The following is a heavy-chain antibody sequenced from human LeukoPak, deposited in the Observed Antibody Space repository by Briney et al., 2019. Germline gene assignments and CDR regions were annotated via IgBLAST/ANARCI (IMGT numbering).Heavy chain of an antibody. J-gene: IGHJ5*02. CDR2: IYTSGST. D-gene: IGHD3-10*01. CDR3: ARNGFYYGSGSYRWFDP. V-gene: IGHV4-4*07. Sequence: SETLSLTCTVSGGSISSYYWSWIRQPAGKGLEWIGRIYTSGSTNYNPSLKSRVTMSVDTSKNQFSLKLSSVTAADTAVYYCARNGFYYGSGSYRWFDPWGQGTLVTVSS. CDR1: GGSISSYY.